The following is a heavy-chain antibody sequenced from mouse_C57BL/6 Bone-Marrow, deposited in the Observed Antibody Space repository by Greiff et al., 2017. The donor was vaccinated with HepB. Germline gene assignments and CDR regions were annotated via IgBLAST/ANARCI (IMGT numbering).Heavy chain of an antibody. Sequence: EVHLVESEGGLVQPGRSMKLSCTASGFTFSDYYMAWVRQVPEKGLEWVANINYDGSSTYYLDSLKSRFIISRDNAKNILYLQMSSLKSEDTATYYCARDRTRYDYDGRAMDYWGQGTSVTVSS. CDR2: INYDGSST. J-gene: IGHJ4*01. CDR1: GFTFSDYY. CDR3: ARDRTRYDYDGRAMDY. V-gene: IGHV5-16*01. D-gene: IGHD2-4*01.